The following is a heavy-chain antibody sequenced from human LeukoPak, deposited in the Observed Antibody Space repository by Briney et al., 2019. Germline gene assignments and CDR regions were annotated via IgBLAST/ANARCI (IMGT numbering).Heavy chain of an antibody. D-gene: IGHD3-22*01. Sequence: GESLKISCKGSGYSFTSYWISWVRQKPGKGLEWMGRIDPSDSYTNYSPSFQGHVTISADKSISTAYLQWGSLKASDTAMYYCARWGVNYYDSMLDPWGQGTLVTVSS. V-gene: IGHV5-10-1*01. CDR3: ARWGVNYYDSMLDP. J-gene: IGHJ5*02. CDR1: GYSFTSYW. CDR2: IDPSDSYT.